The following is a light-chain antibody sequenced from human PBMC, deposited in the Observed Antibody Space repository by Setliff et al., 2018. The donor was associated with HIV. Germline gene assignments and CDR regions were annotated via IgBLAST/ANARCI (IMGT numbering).Light chain of an antibody. Sequence: QSVLTQPAPVSGSPGQSITISCTATSSDVGAYNFVSWYQQHPGKAPKLMIYEVSNRPSGVSNRFSGSKSGDTASLTISGLQAEDEADYYCSSYTSSDTPYVFGTGTKVTVL. CDR3: SSYTSSDTPYV. CDR2: EVS. J-gene: IGLJ1*01. CDR1: SSDVGAYNF. V-gene: IGLV2-14*01.